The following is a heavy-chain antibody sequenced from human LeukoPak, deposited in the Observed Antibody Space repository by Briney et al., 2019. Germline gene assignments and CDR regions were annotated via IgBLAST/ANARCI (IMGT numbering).Heavy chain of an antibody. J-gene: IGHJ4*02. D-gene: IGHD3-10*01. CDR1: GGSISIYY. Sequence: SETLSLTCTVSGGSISIYYWSWVRQFPERGLEWIGYIHNSGSTSYNPSLKSRVTISVDTSKNQFSLKLTSVTAADTAVYYCVRDRELGYWGQGTLVTVSS. CDR3: VRDRELGY. V-gene: IGHV4-59*01. CDR2: IHNSGST.